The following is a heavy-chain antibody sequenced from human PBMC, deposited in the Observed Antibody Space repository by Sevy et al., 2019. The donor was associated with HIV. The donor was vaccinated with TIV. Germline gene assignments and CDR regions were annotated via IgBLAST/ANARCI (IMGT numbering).Heavy chain of an antibody. Sequence: ASVKVSCKASGYTFTSYYMHWVRPAPGQGLEWMGIINPSGGSTSYAQKFQDRVTRTRDTSTRTVYMELRSLGSEDTAVYSCARGSPGDGCNPLFDYWGQGTLVTVSS. D-gene: IGHD3-10*01. V-gene: IGHV1-46*01. CDR1: GYTFTSYY. J-gene: IGHJ4*02. CDR3: ARGSPGDGCNPLFDY. CDR2: INPSGGST.